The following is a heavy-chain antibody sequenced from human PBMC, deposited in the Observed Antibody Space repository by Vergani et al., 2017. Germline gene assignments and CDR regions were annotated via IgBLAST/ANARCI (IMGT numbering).Heavy chain of an antibody. CDR2: ISAYNGNT. J-gene: IGHJ4*02. D-gene: IGHD3-10*01. CDR1: GYTFTSYG. CDR3: ARKGRDLLWFGEVLTH. V-gene: IGHV1-18*01. Sequence: QVQLVQSGAEVKKPGASVKVSCKASGYTFTSYGISWVRQAPGQGLEGMGWISAYNGNTNYAQKLQGRVTMTTETSTSTAYMELRSLRSDDTAVYYCARKGRDLLWFGEVLTHWGQGTLVTVSS.